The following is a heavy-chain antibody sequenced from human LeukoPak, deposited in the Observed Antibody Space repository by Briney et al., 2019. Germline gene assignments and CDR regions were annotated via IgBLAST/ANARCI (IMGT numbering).Heavy chain of an antibody. V-gene: IGHV4-34*01. CDR2: INHSGST. Sequence: SETPSLTCAVYGGSFSGYYWSWIRQPPGKGLEWIGEINHSGSTNYNPSLKSRVTISVDTSKNQFSLKLSPVTAADTAVYYCARGWTWNFPIDYWGQGTLVTVSS. CDR3: ARGWTWNFPIDY. CDR1: GGSFSGYY. D-gene: IGHD1-7*01. J-gene: IGHJ4*02.